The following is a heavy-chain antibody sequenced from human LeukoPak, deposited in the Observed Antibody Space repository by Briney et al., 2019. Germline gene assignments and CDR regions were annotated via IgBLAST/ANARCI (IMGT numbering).Heavy chain of an antibody. CDR1: GCSFTDYW. V-gene: IGHV5-51*01. CDR3: ARAANYYYFMDV. D-gene: IGHD2-15*01. Sequence: GESLKISCEGSGCSFTDYWIAWVRQMPGKGLEWLGMIYPTDSDTRYSPSFQGQVTISADKSISTAYLQWSSLEASDTAMYYCARAANYYYFMDVWGKGTTVTVSS. CDR2: IYPTDSDT. J-gene: IGHJ6*03.